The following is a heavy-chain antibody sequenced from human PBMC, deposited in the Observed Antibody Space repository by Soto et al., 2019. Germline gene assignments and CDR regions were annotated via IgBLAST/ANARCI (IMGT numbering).Heavy chain of an antibody. CDR2: IYYSGST. CDR3: ARDQGRAAAGTNGFDP. Sequence: KPSETLSLTCTVSGGSISSGGYYWSWIRQHPGKGLEWIGYIYYSGSTYYNPSLKSRVTISVDTSKNQFSLKLSSVTAADTAVYYCARDQGRAAAGTNGFDPWGQGTLVTVSS. J-gene: IGHJ5*02. V-gene: IGHV4-31*03. CDR1: GGSISSGGYY. D-gene: IGHD6-13*01.